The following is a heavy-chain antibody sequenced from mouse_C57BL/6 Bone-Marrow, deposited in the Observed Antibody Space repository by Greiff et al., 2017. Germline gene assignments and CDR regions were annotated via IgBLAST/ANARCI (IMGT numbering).Heavy chain of an antibody. Sequence: QVQLQQPGAELVMPGASVKLSCKASGYTFTSYWMHWVKQRPGQGLEWIGEIDPSDSYTNYNQKFKGKSTLTVAKSSSTAYMQLSSLTTEDSAVXDCARGGYYYAMDYWGQGTSVTVSS. CDR3: ARGGYYYAMDY. CDR2: IDPSDSYT. D-gene: IGHD2-2*01. CDR1: GYTFTSYW. J-gene: IGHJ4*01. V-gene: IGHV1-69*01.